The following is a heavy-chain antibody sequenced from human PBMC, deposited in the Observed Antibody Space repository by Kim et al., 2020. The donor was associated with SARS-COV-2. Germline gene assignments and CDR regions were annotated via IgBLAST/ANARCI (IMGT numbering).Heavy chain of an antibody. D-gene: IGHD2-15*01. J-gene: IGHJ4*01. CDR3: AGGEGCGGTGYSAGDY. V-gene: IGHV3-23*01. Sequence: SVKGRFTISRDNDKNSLYLQMNSLRAEDTAVYYCAGGEGCGGTGYSAGDYWGQGTLVTVSS.